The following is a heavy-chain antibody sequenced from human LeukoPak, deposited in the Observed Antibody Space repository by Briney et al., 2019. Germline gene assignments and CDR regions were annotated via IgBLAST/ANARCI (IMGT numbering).Heavy chain of an antibody. CDR3: ARRLLGYCSGGSCYSGYFQH. CDR1: GGSFSGYY. CDR2: INHSGST. V-gene: IGHV4-34*01. D-gene: IGHD2-15*01. J-gene: IGHJ1*01. Sequence: SETLSLTCAVYGGSFSGYYWSWIRQPPGKGLEWIGEINHSGSTNSNPSLKSRVTISVDTSKNQFSLKLSPVTAADTAVYYCARRLLGYCSGGSCYSGYFQHWGQGTLVTVSS.